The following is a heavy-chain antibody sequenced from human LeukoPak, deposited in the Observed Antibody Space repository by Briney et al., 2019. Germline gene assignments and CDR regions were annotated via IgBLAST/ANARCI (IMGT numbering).Heavy chain of an antibody. CDR3: AREHPEDWGYWYFDL. D-gene: IGHD3/OR15-3a*01. CDR1: GGSFSGHY. V-gene: IGHV4-34*01. J-gene: IGHJ2*01. CDR2: INHSGST. Sequence: SETLSLTCAVYGGSFSGHYWSWIRQPPGKGLEWIGEINHSGSTNYNPSLKSRVTISVDTSKNQFSLKLSSVTAADTAVYYCAREHPEDWGYWYFDLWGRGTLVTVSS.